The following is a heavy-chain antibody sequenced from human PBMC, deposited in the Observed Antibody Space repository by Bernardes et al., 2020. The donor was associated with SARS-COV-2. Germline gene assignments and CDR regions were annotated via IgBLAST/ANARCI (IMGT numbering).Heavy chain of an antibody. J-gene: IGHJ4*02. CDR3: ARHRYYYDSSGYYYDPYYFDY. D-gene: IGHD3-22*01. V-gene: IGHV5-51*01. CDR2: IYPGDSDT. Sequence: GESLMISCKGSGYSFTSYWIGWVRQMPGTGLEWMGIIYPGDSDTRYSPSFQGQVTISADKSISTAYLQWSSLKASDTAMYYCARHRYYYDSSGYYYDPYYFDYWGQGTLVTVSS. CDR1: GYSFTSYW.